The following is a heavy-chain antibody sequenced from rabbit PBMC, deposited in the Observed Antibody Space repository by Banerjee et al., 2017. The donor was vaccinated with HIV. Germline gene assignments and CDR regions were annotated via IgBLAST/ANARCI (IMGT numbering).Heavy chain of an antibody. D-gene: IGHD1-1*01. CDR1: GFDFSSRYW. J-gene: IGHJ6*01. V-gene: IGHV1S40*01. CDR2: IYAGDGST. Sequence: QSLEESGGDLVKPGASLTLTCTASGFDFSSRYWICWVRQAPGKGLEWIACIYAGDGSTDYASWAKGRFTISKTSSTTMTLQMTSLTAADTATYFCARSTSGYDIGDLWGQGTLVTVS. CDR3: ARSTSGYDIGDL.